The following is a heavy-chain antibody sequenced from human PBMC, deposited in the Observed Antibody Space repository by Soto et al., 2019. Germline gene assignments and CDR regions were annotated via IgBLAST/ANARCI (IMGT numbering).Heavy chain of an antibody. CDR3: ARQHPLDSRVWYN. D-gene: IGHD6-19*01. Sequence: EVQLVQSGAEVKEPGESLKISCKVFGDSFTGFWIGWVRQMPGKGLEWVASIYPRDSDIRYNPSFQGQVTISADTSSTTAYLQWSSLKASDTAIYYCARQHPLDSRVWYNWGQGTLVTVSS. CDR2: IYPRDSDI. J-gene: IGHJ4*02. V-gene: IGHV5-51*01. CDR1: GDSFTGFW.